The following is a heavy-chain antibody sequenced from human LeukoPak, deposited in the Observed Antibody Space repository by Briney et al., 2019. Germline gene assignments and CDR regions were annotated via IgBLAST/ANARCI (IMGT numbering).Heavy chain of an antibody. V-gene: IGHV1-8*01. J-gene: IGHJ6*02. Sequence: ASVKVSCKASGYTFTSYDIIWVRQATGQGLEWMGWMNPNSGNTGYAQKFQGRVTMTRNTSISTAYMELSSLRSEDTAVYYCARVRHCSSTSCRKKIYYYYGMDVWGQGTTVTVSS. CDR3: ARVRHCSSTSCRKKIYYYYGMDV. CDR2: MNPNSGNT. CDR1: GYTFTSYD. D-gene: IGHD2-2*01.